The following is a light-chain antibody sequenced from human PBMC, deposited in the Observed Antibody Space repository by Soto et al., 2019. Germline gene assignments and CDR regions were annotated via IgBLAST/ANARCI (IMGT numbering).Light chain of an antibody. CDR2: DGS. Sequence: QSALTQPASVSGSPGQSITISCTGSRSDIGSFNLVSWFQQHPGKAPKLMIYDGSKRPSGISNRFSGSQTGNSASLTISGLQAEDEAAYHCCLYAGPFVIFGGGTKLTVL. V-gene: IGLV2-23*01. CDR1: RSDIGSFNL. J-gene: IGLJ2*01. CDR3: CLYAGPFVI.